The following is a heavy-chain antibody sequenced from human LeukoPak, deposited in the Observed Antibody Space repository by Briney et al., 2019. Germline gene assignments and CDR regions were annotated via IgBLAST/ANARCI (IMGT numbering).Heavy chain of an antibody. CDR1: GFTFSTYT. CDR2: IWSDGSTK. V-gene: IGHV3-33*01. D-gene: IGHD3-22*01. CDR3: AREGGGYYDSSGPGEYFDY. Sequence: GGSLRLSCAASGFTFSTYTMHWARQAPGKGLEWVAVIWSDGSTKYYADSVKGRFTISRDNFKNTLYLQMNSLRAEDTAVYYCAREGGGYYDSSGPGEYFDYWGQGTLGTVSS. J-gene: IGHJ4*02.